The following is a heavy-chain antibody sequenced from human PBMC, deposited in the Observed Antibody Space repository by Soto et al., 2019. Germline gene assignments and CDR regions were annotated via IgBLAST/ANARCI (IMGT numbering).Heavy chain of an antibody. J-gene: IGHJ6*02. Sequence: SETLSLTCTVSGGSISSYYWSWIRQPPGKGLEWIGYIYYSGSTNYNPSLKSRVTISVDTSKNQFSLKLSSVTAADTAVYYCAREDGGAVAGHYYYHGMDVWGQGTTVTVSS. CDR2: IYYSGST. D-gene: IGHD6-19*01. V-gene: IGHV4-59*01. CDR3: AREDGGAVAGHYYYHGMDV. CDR1: GGSISSYY.